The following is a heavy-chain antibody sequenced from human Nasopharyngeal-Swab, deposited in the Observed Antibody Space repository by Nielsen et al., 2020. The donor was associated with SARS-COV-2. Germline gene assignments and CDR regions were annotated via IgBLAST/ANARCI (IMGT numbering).Heavy chain of an antibody. CDR3: TREGYCSSTSCYVYYYYGMDV. J-gene: IGHJ6*02. Sequence: WSRQPPGKGLEWVGFIRSKAYGGTTEYAASVKGRFTISRDDSKSIAYLQMNSLKTEDTAVYYCTREGYCSSTSCYVYYYYGMDVWGQGTTVTVSS. CDR2: IRSKAYGGTT. D-gene: IGHD2-2*01. V-gene: IGHV3-49*02.